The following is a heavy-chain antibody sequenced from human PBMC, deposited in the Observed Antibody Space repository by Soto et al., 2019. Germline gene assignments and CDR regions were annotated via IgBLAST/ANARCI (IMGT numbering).Heavy chain of an antibody. D-gene: IGHD6-6*01. J-gene: IGHJ4*02. CDR3: ARDLRSSSPPDY. CDR2: ISYDGSTI. CDR1: GFTFSSYG. V-gene: IGHV3-30*03. Sequence: GGSLRLSCAASGFTFSSYGMHWVRQAPGKGLEWVAVISYDGSTIYYADSVKGRFTISRDNAKNSLYLQMNSLRAEDTAVYYCARDLRSSSPPDYWGQGTLVTVSS.